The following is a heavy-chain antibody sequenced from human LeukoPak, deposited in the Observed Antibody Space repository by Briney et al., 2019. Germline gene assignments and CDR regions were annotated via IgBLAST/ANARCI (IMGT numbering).Heavy chain of an antibody. J-gene: IGHJ4*02. CDR2: ISGSGGGT. Sequence: PGGSLRLSCAASGFTFSSYAMSWVRQAPGKGLEWVSAISGSGGGTYYADPVKGRFTISRDNSKNTLYLQMNSLRAEDTAIYYCAYSSGWDYFDFWGQGTLVTVSS. D-gene: IGHD6-19*01. CDR3: AYSSGWDYFDF. V-gene: IGHV3-23*01. CDR1: GFTFSSYA.